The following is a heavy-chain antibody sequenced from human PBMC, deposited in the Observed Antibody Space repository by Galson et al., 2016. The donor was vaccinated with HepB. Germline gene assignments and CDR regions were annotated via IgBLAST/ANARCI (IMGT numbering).Heavy chain of an antibody. CDR2: ISNSGSYI. V-gene: IGHV3-21*01. D-gene: IGHD1/OR15-1a*01. CDR3: ARDLGQRSVNY. Sequence: GSLRLSCAASGFTFSTYSMNWVRQAPGKGLEWVSSISNSGSYIYYADSVKGRFTISRDNAKNSLYLQMNSLRAEDTAVYYCARDLGQRSVNYWGQGTLVTVSS. CDR1: GFTFSTYS. J-gene: IGHJ4*01.